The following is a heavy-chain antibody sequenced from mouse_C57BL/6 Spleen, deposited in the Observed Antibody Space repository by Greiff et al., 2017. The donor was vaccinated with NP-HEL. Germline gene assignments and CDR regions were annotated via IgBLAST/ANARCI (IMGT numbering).Heavy chain of an antibody. Sequence: VQLQESGPGLVQPSQSLSITCTVSGFSLTSYGVHWVRQPPGKGLEWLGVIWSGGSTDYNAAFISRLSISKDNSKSQVFFKMNSLQADDTAIYYCAPHYGSSPYYAMDYWGQGTSVTVSS. D-gene: IGHD1-1*01. CDR1: GFSLTSYG. J-gene: IGHJ4*01. V-gene: IGHV2-4*01. CDR3: APHYGSSPYYAMDY. CDR2: IWSGGST.